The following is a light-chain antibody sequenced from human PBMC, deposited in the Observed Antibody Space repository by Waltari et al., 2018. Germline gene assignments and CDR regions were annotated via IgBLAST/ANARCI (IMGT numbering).Light chain of an antibody. Sequence: QSALTQPASVSGSPGQSITISCTGTSSDLGAYNSFSWYQQHPGKAPKLIIDEVTNRPSGVSTRFSGSKSGNTASLTISGLQAEDEADYYCSSFTTSSILFGGGTKLAVL. CDR3: SSFTTSSIL. J-gene: IGLJ2*01. CDR2: EVT. CDR1: SSDLGAYNS. V-gene: IGLV2-14*01.